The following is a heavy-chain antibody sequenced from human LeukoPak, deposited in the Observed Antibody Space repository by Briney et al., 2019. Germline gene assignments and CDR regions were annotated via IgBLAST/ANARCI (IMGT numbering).Heavy chain of an antibody. CDR2: ISYDGSNK. Sequence: PGRSLRLSCAASGFTFSSYGMHWVRQAPGKGLEWVAVISYDGSNKYYADSVKGRFTTSRDNSKNTLYLQMNSLRAEDTAVYYCATMATIDYWGQGTLVTVPS. CDR3: ATMATIDY. CDR1: GFTFSSYG. V-gene: IGHV3-30*03. D-gene: IGHD5-24*01. J-gene: IGHJ4*02.